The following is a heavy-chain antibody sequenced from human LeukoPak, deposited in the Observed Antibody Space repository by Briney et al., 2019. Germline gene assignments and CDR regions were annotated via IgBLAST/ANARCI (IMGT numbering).Heavy chain of an antibody. V-gene: IGHV4-61*05. CDR1: GGSISSSSYY. J-gene: IGHJ4*02. Sequence: PSEALSLTCTVSGGSISSSSYYWGWIRQPPGKGLEWIGYIYYSGSTNYNPSLKSRVTISVDTSKNQFSLKLSSVTAADTAVYYCARHRVGIRYFDYWGQGTLVTVSS. CDR2: IYYSGST. CDR3: ARHRVGIRYFDY. D-gene: IGHD5-24*01.